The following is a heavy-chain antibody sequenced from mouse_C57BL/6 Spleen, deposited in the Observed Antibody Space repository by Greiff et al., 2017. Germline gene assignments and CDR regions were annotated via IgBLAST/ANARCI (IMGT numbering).Heavy chain of an antibody. J-gene: IGHJ2*01. V-gene: IGHV1-47*01. Sequence: QVQLQQSGAELVKPGASVMMSCKASGYTFTTYPIEWMKQNHGKSLEWIGNFHPYNDDTKYNEKFKGKATLTLEKSSSTVYLELSRLTSDDSAVYDCVLWGYDRGYYFDYWGQGTTLTVSS. D-gene: IGHD2-2*01. CDR1: GYTFTTYP. CDR3: VLWGYDRGYYFDY. CDR2: FHPYNDDT.